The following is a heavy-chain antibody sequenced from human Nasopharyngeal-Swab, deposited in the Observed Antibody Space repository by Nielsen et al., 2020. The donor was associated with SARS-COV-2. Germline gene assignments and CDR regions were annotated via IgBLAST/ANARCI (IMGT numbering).Heavy chain of an antibody. CDR2: IKQDGSEK. CDR3: ARETYYDYVWGSYRADYYYGMDV. Sequence: ETLSLTCAASGFTFSSYWMSWVRQAPGKGLEWVANIKQDGSEKYYVDPVKGRFTISRDNAKNSLYLQMNSLRAEDTAVYYCARETYYDYVWGSYRADYYYGMDVWGQGTTVTVSS. D-gene: IGHD3-16*02. J-gene: IGHJ6*02. V-gene: IGHV3-7*01. CDR1: GFTFSSYW.